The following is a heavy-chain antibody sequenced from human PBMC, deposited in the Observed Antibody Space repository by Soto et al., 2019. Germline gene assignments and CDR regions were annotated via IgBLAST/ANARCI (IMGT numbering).Heavy chain of an antibody. D-gene: IGHD1-1*01. CDR1: PGCRTSGYQY. V-gene: IGHV4-31*03. J-gene: IGHJ6*01. CDR3: ARELPQRQGRNMDV. Sequence: SESLSLPCTLTPGCRTSGYQYCTSIPHRPGEGLAWFGYIKHRGSLYYDPSLKSRVSMSVDTSKNQYSLNLSSVSAAATAVYYCARELPQRQGRNMDVWGQGTTVKVSS. CDR2: IKHRGSL.